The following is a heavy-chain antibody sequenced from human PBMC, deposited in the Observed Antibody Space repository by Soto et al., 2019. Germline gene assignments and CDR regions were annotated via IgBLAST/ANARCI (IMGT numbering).Heavy chain of an antibody. V-gene: IGHV3-11*06. CDR1: EHIFSDYY. CDR2: ISYSGSYT. CDR3: ATGQDCSCGSCFDFDY. D-gene: IGHD2-15*01. J-gene: IGHJ4*02. Sequence: QVQLVESGGGLVKPGGSLRLSCAASEHIFSDYYMNWIRQAPGKGLEWVAVISYSGSYTNYADSVKGRFSVSRDNTKSSLYLQMNSLRVEDTALYYCATGQDCSCGSCFDFDYWGQGTRVTVSS.